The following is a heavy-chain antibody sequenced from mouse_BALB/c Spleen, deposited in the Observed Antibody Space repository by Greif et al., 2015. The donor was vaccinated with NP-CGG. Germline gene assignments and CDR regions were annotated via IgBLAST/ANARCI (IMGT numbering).Heavy chain of an antibody. Sequence: LMEPGASVKISCKATGYTFSSYWIEWVKQRPGHGLEWIGEMLPGSGSTNYNEKFKGKATLTADTSSNTAYMQLSSLTSEDSAVYYCARGGDYYYAMDYWGQGTSVTVSS. V-gene: IGHV1-9*01. CDR2: MLPGSGST. J-gene: IGHJ4*01. CDR3: ARGGDYYYAMDY. CDR1: GYTFSSYW.